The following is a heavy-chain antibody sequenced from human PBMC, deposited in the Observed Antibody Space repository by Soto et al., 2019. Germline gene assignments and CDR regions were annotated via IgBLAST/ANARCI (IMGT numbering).Heavy chain of an antibody. CDR1: GVSISSSSYY. Sequence: QLQLQESGPGLVKPSETLSLTCTVSGVSISSSSYYWGWFRQPPGKGLEWIGTIYYGGSSYSNPSLKSRGTISLDTSKNQFSLTLTSVTAADTAVYYCARHGSYWGQGTLVTVSS. J-gene: IGHJ4*02. V-gene: IGHV4-39*01. CDR2: IYYGGSS. CDR3: ARHGSY.